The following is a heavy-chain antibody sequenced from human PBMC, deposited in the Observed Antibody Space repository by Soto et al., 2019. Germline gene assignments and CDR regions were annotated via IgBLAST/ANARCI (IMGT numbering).Heavy chain of an antibody. Sequence: ASVKVSCKASGYIFTDYHMHWVRQAPGQELGWMGRISAYNGNTNYAQKLQGRVTMTTDTSTSTAYMELRSLRSDDTAVYYCARGVVPAVRGGAYYYYYYMDVWGKGTTVTVSS. J-gene: IGHJ6*03. D-gene: IGHD2-2*01. V-gene: IGHV1-18*04. CDR3: ARGVVPAVRGGAYYYYYYMDV. CDR1: GYIFTDYH. CDR2: ISAYNGNT.